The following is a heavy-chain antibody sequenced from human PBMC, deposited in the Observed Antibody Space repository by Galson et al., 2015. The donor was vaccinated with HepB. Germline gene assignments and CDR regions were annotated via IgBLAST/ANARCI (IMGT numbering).Heavy chain of an antibody. D-gene: IGHD3-22*01. CDR2: IYTSGST. CDR1: GGSISSYY. J-gene: IGHJ2*01. CDR3: AGERITMIVARWYFDL. Sequence: ETLSLTCTVSGGSISSYYWSWIRQPAGKGLEWIGRIYTSGSTNYNPSLKSRVTMSVDTSKNQFSLKLSSVTAADTAVYYCAGERITMIVARWYFDLWGRGTLVTVSS. V-gene: IGHV4-4*07.